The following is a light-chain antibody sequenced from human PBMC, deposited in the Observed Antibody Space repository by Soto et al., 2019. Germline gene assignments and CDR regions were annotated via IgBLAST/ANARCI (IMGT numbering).Light chain of an antibody. Sequence: EIVMTQSPATLSVSPGERATLSCRASQSVSSNLAWDQQKPGQAPRLLIYGASTRATGIPARFSGRGSGTEFTLTLNSLQSEDFAVYYCQQYNNWLITFGQGTRLEIK. CDR2: GAS. V-gene: IGKV3-15*01. J-gene: IGKJ5*01. CDR1: QSVSSN. CDR3: QQYNNWLIT.